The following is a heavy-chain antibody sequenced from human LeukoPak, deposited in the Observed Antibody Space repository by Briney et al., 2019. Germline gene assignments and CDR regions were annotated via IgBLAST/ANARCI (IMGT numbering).Heavy chain of an antibody. J-gene: IGHJ4*02. CDR3: VRGAGGGDF. V-gene: IGHV3-13*01. CDR1: GFTFSSYD. D-gene: IGHD6-19*01. CDR2: IGTAGDT. Sequence: GGSLRLSCAASGFTFSSYDMHWVRQATGKGLEWVSAIGTAGDTYYPGSVKGRFTISRDNAKSSLYLQMNSLRGEDTAVYSCVRGAGGGDFWGQGTLVTVSS.